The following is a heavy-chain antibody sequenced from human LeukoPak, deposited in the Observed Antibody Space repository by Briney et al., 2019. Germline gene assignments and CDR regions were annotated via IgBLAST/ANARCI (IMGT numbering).Heavy chain of an antibody. CDR3: VRDLGGRSGH. Sequence: RSGGSLRLSCAASGFTFSNHWMHWVRQAPGKGLVWVSRINEDGSTTNYADSVKGRSTIFRDNAKNTLYLQMNSLRAEDTAVYYCVRDLGGRSGHWGQGTLVTVSS. CDR1: GFTFSNHW. D-gene: IGHD1-26*01. V-gene: IGHV3-74*01. CDR2: INEDGSTT. J-gene: IGHJ4*02.